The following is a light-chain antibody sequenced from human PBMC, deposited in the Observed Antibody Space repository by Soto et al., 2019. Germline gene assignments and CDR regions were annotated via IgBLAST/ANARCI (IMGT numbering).Light chain of an antibody. CDR1: QSVSRNY. CDR2: GTS. Sequence: EIVLTQSPGTLSLSPGERATLSCRASQSVSRNYLAWYQQKPGQAPRLLMYGTSNRATGIPDRFRGSGSGTDFSLIISRLEPEDVAVYYCQQFSSYPLTFGGGTKVEIK. J-gene: IGKJ4*01. V-gene: IGKV3-20*01. CDR3: QQFSSYPLT.